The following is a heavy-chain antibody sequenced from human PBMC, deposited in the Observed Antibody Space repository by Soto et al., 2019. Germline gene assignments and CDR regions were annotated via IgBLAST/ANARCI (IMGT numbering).Heavy chain of an antibody. D-gene: IGHD2-15*01. Sequence: SETLSLTCSVSGVSIGSHFWSWIRQAPGKGPELVGYIYHTVNTNYNPALNSRVTISMDTSENQLSLQLSSVNAADTAVYYCARLQYTVVTALDIWGQGTMVTVSS. V-gene: IGHV4-59*11. CDR1: GVSIGSHF. CDR3: ARLQYTVVTALDI. J-gene: IGHJ3*02. CDR2: IYHTVNT.